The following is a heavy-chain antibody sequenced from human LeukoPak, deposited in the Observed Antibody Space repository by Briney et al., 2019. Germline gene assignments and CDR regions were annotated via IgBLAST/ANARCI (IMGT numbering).Heavy chain of an antibody. CDR1: GYTFTGYY. J-gene: IGHJ5*02. CDR2: INPNSGGT. Sequence: GASVKVSCKASGYTFTGYYMHWVRQAPGQGLEWMGWINPNSGGTNYAQKFQGRVTMTRDTSISTAYMELSRLRSDDTAVYYCARVSPGVVVAAIDPWGQGTLVTVSS. CDR3: ARVSPGVVVAAIDP. D-gene: IGHD2-15*01. V-gene: IGHV1-2*02.